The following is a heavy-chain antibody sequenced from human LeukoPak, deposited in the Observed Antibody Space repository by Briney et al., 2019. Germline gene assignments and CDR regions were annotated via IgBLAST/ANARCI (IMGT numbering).Heavy chain of an antibody. J-gene: IGHJ4*02. CDR1: GGSISSSSYY. D-gene: IGHD6-13*01. CDR3: ARGRSSSWPTWLDGFDY. CDR2: IYYSGST. Sequence: PSETLSLTCTVSGGSISSSSYYWGWIRQPPGKGLEWIGSIYYSGSTYNNPSLKSRVTISVDTSKNQFSLKLSSVTAADTAVYYCARGRSSSWPTWLDGFDYWGQGTLVTVSS. V-gene: IGHV4-39*07.